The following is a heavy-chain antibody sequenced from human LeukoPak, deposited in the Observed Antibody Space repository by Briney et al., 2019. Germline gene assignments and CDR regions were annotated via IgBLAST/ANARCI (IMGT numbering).Heavy chain of an antibody. V-gene: IGHV3-33*06. CDR2: IWYDGSRT. J-gene: IGHJ5*02. CDR1: AFTFSSHG. CDR3: AKDLSYGSLWFDP. D-gene: IGHD3-10*01. Sequence: PGGSLRLSCAASAFTFSSHGMQWVRQAPGKGLEWVALIWYDGSRTNYVDSVMGRFTISRDSSKNTLYLQMDNLRVEDTAVYFCAKDLSYGSLWFDPWGQGTLVTVSS.